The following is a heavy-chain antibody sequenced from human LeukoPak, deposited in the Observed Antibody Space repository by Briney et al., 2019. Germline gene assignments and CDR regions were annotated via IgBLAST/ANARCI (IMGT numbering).Heavy chain of an antibody. Sequence: PGGSLRLSCAASGFTFSSYAMHWVRQAPGKGLEYVSAISSNGGSTYYANSVKGRFTISRDNSKNTLYLQMGSLRAEDMAVYYCARDRITGTPGGYYFDYWGQGTLVTVSS. CDR2: ISSNGGST. J-gene: IGHJ4*02. V-gene: IGHV3-64*01. CDR1: GFTFSSYA. CDR3: ARDRITGTPGGYYFDY. D-gene: IGHD1/OR15-1a*01.